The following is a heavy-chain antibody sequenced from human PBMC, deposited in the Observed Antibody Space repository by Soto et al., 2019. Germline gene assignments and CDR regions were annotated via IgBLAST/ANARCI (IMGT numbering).Heavy chain of an antibody. CDR2: TYYRSKCYN. CDR1: VDSVSSNSAA. CDR3: ARASSRQRWLVYY. V-gene: IGHV6-1*01. J-gene: IGHJ4*02. Sequence: SQTLSLTCAISVDSVSSNSAAWNWIRQSPSRGLEWLGRTYYRSKCYNDYAVSVKSRITINPDTSKNQFSLQLNSVTPEDTAVYYCARASSRQRWLVYYWGQGTLVTVSS. D-gene: IGHD5-18*01.